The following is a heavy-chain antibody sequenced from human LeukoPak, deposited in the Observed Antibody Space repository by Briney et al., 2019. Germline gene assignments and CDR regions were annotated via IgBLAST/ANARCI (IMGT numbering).Heavy chain of an antibody. D-gene: IGHD4-17*01. CDR3: ARGRDYGDYVLVFDY. Sequence: PSETLSLTCTVSGGSISSSSYYWGWIRQPPGKGLEWIGSIYYSGSTYYNPSLKSRVTISVDTSKNQFSLKLSSVTAADTAVYYCARGRDYGDYVLVFDYWGQGTLVTVSS. CDR1: GGSISSSSYY. V-gene: IGHV4-39*01. CDR2: IYYSGST. J-gene: IGHJ4*02.